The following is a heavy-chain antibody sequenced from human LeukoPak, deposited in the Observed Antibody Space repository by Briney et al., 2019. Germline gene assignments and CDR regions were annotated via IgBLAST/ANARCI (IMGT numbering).Heavy chain of an antibody. CDR2: INHSGST. CDR3: ARGASYYYDSSGYRSPPFDY. D-gene: IGHD3-22*01. CDR1: GGSFSGYY. J-gene: IGHJ4*02. V-gene: IGHV4-34*01. Sequence: PSETLSLTCAVYGGSFSGYYWSWIRQPPGKGLEWIGEINHSGSTNYNPSLKSRVTISVDTSKNQFSLKLSSVTAADTAVYYCARGASYYYDSSGYRSPPFDYWGQGTLVTVSS.